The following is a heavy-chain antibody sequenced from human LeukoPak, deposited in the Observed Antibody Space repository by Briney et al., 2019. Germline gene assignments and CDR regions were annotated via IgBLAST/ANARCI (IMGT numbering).Heavy chain of an antibody. J-gene: IGHJ6*02. D-gene: IGHD4-17*01. Sequence: GGSLRLSCAASGFTFSSYSMNWVRQAPGKGLEWVSSISSSSSYIYYADSVKGRFTISRDNAKNSLYLQMNSLRAEDTAVYYCARATTTGNYGMDVWGQGTTVTVSS. CDR2: ISSSSSYI. V-gene: IGHV3-21*01. CDR3: ARATTTGNYGMDV. CDR1: GFTFSSYS.